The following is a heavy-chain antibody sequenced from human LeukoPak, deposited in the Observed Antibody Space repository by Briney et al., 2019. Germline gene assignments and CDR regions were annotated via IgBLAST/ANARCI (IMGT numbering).Heavy chain of an antibody. CDR3: TSGETGVIPNDFSDI. CDR1: GLTFSDSA. Sequence: GGSLRLSCAASGLTFSDSAIHWVRQASGKGLEWVGRIRSKGDGHATAYAASVQGRFALSRDDSKNTAYLQMNSLETDDTAVYYCTSGETGVIPNDFSDIWGQGTMVPVSP. J-gene: IGHJ3*02. D-gene: IGHD3/OR15-3a*01. V-gene: IGHV3-73*01. CDR2: IRSKGDGHAT.